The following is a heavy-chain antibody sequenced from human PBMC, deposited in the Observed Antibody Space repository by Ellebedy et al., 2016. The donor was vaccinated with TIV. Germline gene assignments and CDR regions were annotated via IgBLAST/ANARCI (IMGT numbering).Heavy chain of an antibody. V-gene: IGHV3-23*01. CDR2: ISGSGGST. Sequence: GGSLRLXXAASGFTFSSYAMSWVRQAPGKGLEWVSAISGSGGSTYYADSVKGRFTISRDNSKNTLYLQMNSLRAEDTAVYYCAKEGWFGELLSGNYYGMDVWGQGTTVTVSS. J-gene: IGHJ6*02. CDR1: GFTFSSYA. D-gene: IGHD3-10*01. CDR3: AKEGWFGELLSGNYYGMDV.